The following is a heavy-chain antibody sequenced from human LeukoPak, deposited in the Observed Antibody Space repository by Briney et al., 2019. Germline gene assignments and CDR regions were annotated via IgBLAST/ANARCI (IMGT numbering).Heavy chain of an antibody. CDR1: GFTFNSYA. V-gene: IGHV3-30-3*01. J-gene: IGHJ2*01. D-gene: IGHD6-13*01. CDR2: ISYDGGNK. CDR3: ARALFMYSSSWSWYFDL. Sequence: GRSLRLSCAASGFTFNSYAMHWVRQAPGKGLEWVAVISYDGGNKYYADSVKGRFTISRDNSKNTLYLQMNSLRAADTAVYYCARALFMYSSSWSWYFDLWGRGTLVTVSS.